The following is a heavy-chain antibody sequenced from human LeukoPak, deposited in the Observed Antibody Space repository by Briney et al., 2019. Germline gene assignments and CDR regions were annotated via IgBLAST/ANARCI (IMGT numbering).Heavy chain of an antibody. Sequence: PGGSLRLSCTGFGFIFGDHAMSWVRQAPGKGLERVGFIRSKAYGATTEYAASVKGRFTISRDDSKGIAYLQMNSLEIEDTAVYYCARGPILLWLHNGMDVWGQGTTVTVSS. CDR2: IRSKAYGATT. D-gene: IGHD6-19*01. CDR1: GFIFGDHA. J-gene: IGHJ6*02. CDR3: ARGPILLWLHNGMDV. V-gene: IGHV3-49*04.